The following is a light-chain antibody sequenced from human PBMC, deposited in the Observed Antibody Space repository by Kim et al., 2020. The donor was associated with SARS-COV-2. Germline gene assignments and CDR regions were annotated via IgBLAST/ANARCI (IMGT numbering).Light chain of an antibody. CDR2: GV. V-gene: IGKV3-20*01. CDR3: QQYDRPPWT. CDR1: QGVRQRL. Sequence: APGEKATLPLRGQQGVRQRLHSRDPEETGPGPRVLILGGVRRGHRNPDRFRGSGSGTDFTLTISRLEPEDFAVYYCQQYDRPPWTFGQGTKVDIK. J-gene: IGKJ1*01.